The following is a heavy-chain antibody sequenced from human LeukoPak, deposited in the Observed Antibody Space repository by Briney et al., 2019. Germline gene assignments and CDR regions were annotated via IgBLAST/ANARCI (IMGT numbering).Heavy chain of an antibody. V-gene: IGHV4-39*01. CDR3: ARPSYIGYCSRSTCNREAFDV. CDR1: GGSISTNHYN. CDR2: IFYSGTT. J-gene: IGHJ3*01. D-gene: IGHD2-2*01. Sequence: SETLSLTCTVSGGSISTNHYNWGWIRQPPGKGLEWIGSIFYSGTTYHNPSLKNRVSISVDTSRRQLSLQLTSVTAADTAVCYCARPSYIGYCSRSTCNREAFDVWGQGTVVTVS.